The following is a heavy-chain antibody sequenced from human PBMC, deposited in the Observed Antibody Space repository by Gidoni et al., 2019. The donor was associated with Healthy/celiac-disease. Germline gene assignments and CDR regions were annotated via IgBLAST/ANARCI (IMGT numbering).Heavy chain of an antibody. CDR1: GGTFSSYT. V-gene: IGHV1-69*02. J-gene: IGHJ4*02. CDR3: ASTIGYYDSSEVRY. Sequence: QVQLVQSGAEVKKPGSSVKVSCKASGGTFSSYTISWVRQAPGQGLEWIGRIIPILGIANYAQKFQGRVTITADKSTSTAYMELSSLRSEDTAVYYCASTIGYYDSSEVRYWGQGTLVTVSS. CDR2: IIPILGIA. D-gene: IGHD3-22*01.